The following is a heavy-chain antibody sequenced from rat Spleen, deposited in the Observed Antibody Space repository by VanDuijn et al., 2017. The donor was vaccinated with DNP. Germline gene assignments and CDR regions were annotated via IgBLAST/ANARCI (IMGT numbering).Heavy chain of an antibody. CDR2: IWSGGGT. CDR1: GFSLTSYG. Sequence: QVQLKESGPGLVQPSQTLSLTCTVSGFSLTSYGVSWVRQPPGKGLEWVGVIWSGGGTAYNSALKSRLSISRDTSKSQVFLKMNSLQPEDTAIYFCSRGDWFAYWGQGTLVTVSS. CDR3: SRGDWFAY. J-gene: IGHJ3*01. V-gene: IGHV2-15*01.